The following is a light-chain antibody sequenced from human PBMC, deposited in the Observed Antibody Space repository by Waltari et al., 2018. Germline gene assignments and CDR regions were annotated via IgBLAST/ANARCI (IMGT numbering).Light chain of an antibody. CDR1: QGISSY. CDR3: QHLNSYPVT. CDR2: TAS. J-gene: IGKJ2*01. V-gene: IGKV1-9*01. Sequence: DIQLTQSPSFLSASVGDRVTITCRASQGISSYLAGYQQQPGKAQKLLIYTASTWQSGVPSRFSGSGSGTEFTRTISSLQPEDFATYYCQHLNSYPVTFGQGTKLEIK.